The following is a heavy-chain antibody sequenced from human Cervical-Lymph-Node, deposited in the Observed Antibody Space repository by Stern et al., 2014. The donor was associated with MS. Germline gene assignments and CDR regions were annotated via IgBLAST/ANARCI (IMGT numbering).Heavy chain of an antibody. J-gene: IGHJ4*02. CDR3: ASHRDGHNPFDY. CDR2: ISSGSGAI. D-gene: IGHD5-24*01. V-gene: IGHV3-21*01. CDR1: GLTFNRYS. Sequence: EVQLVESGGGLVKPGGSLRLSCVASGLTFNRYSMNWVRQAPGKGLEWVSSISSGSGAINYVDSVKGRFTISRDNAETSLYLQMNSLRVEDTAVYYCASHRDGHNPFDYWGQGTLVTVSS.